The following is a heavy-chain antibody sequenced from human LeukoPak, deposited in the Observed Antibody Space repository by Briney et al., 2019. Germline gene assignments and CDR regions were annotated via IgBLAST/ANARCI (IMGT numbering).Heavy chain of an antibody. CDR2: IVVGSGNT. Sequence: SVKVSCTASSFTFTSSAVQWVRQARGQRLEWIGWIVVGSGNTNYAQKFQERVTITRDMSTSTAYMELSSLRSEDTAVYYCAADSVSTYYYDSSGYLFDYWGQGTLVTVSS. J-gene: IGHJ4*02. V-gene: IGHV1-58*01. CDR1: SFTFTSSA. D-gene: IGHD3-22*01. CDR3: AADSVSTYYYDSSGYLFDY.